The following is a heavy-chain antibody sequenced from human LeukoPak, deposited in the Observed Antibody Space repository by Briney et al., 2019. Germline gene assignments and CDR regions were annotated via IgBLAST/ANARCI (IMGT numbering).Heavy chain of an antibody. D-gene: IGHD6-13*01. Sequence: GGSPRLSCAASGFIFSSYSMSWVRQAPGKGLEWVSVITGSGGNTYYADSVKGRFTISKDNSKNTVYLQMSSLRVDDTAVYYCAEAASSSWPSYYYGMDVWGQGTTVTVSS. V-gene: IGHV3-23*01. CDR2: ITGSGGNT. CDR1: GFIFSSYS. CDR3: AEAASSSWPSYYYGMDV. J-gene: IGHJ6*02.